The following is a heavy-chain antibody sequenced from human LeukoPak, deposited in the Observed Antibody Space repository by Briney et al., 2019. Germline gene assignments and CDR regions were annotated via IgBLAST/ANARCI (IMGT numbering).Heavy chain of an antibody. CDR2: INPNSGGT. Sequence: ASVKVSCKASGYTFTGYYMHWVRQAPGQGLEWMGWINPNSGGTNYAQKLQGRVTMTTDTSTSTAYMELRSLRSDDTAVYYCARDDILEGGIYCTNGVCRDASDIWGQGTMVTVSS. J-gene: IGHJ3*02. V-gene: IGHV1-2*02. CDR3: ARDDILEGGIYCTNGVCRDASDI. CDR1: GYTFTGYY. D-gene: IGHD2-8*01.